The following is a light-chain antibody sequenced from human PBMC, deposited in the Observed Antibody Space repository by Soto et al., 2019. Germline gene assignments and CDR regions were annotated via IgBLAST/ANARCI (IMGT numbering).Light chain of an antibody. V-gene: IGKV3D-15*01. CDR2: GAS. J-gene: IGKJ5*01. Sequence: EIVMTQSPATVSVSPGESATLSCRASQSVSDNLAWYQQKTGQAPRLLIYGASPRATGIPARFSGSGSGTDFTLTISSLQPEEFAVYYCQQRSNCPVTFGKGTRVEIK. CDR1: QSVSDN. CDR3: QQRSNCPVT.